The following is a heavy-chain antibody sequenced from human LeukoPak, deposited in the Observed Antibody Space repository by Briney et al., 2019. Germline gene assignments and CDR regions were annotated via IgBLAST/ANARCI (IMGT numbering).Heavy chain of an antibody. CDR2: IYTSGST. CDR3: ARQVRDSSPGLYFDY. D-gene: IGHD3-22*01. V-gene: IGHV4-61*02. CDR1: GNSISSGDNY. Sequence: SETLSLTCTVSGNSISSGDNYWSWIRQPAGKGLEWIGRIYTSGSTNYNPSLKSRVTISVDTSKNQFSLKLSSVTAADTAVYYCARQVRDSSPGLYFDYWGQGTLVTVSS. J-gene: IGHJ4*02.